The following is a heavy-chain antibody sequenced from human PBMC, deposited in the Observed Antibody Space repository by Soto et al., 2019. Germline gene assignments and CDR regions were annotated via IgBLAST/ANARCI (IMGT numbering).Heavy chain of an antibody. CDR2: IYSGGST. CDR3: ARVWGQWLAYYFDY. CDR1: GFTFSSYA. J-gene: IGHJ4*02. V-gene: IGHV3-23*03. D-gene: IGHD6-19*01. Sequence: EVQLLESGGGLVQPGGSLRLSCAASGFTFSSYAMSWVRQAPGKGLEWVSVIYSGGSTYYADSVKGRFTISRDNSKNTLYLQMNSLRAEDTAVYYCARVWGQWLAYYFDYWGQGTLVTVSS.